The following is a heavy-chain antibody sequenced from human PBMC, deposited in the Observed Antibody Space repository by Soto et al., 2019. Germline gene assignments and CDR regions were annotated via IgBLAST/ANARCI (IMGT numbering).Heavy chain of an antibody. CDR1: GYTFTSYG. CDR2: ISAYNGNT. D-gene: IGHD6-19*01. Sequence: ASVKVSCKASGYTFTSYGISWVRQAPGQGLEWMGWISAYNGNTNYAQKLQGRVTMTTDTSTSTAYMELRSLSSDDTAVYYCARVGGWYQGYYYGMDVWGQGTTVTVSS. CDR3: ARVGGWYQGYYYGMDV. V-gene: IGHV1-18*01. J-gene: IGHJ6*02.